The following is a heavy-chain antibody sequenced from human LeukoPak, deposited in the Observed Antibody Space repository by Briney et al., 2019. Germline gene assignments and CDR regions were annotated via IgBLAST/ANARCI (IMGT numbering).Heavy chain of an antibody. CDR2: ISYDGSNK. V-gene: IGHV3-30*18. J-gene: IGHJ3*02. CDR1: GFNFSSYG. Sequence: GGPLRLSCAASGFNFSSYGMHWLDQAPAKGLAWVAVISYDGSNKYYADSVKGRFTISRDNSKNTLYLQMNSLRAEDTAVYYCAKDWAYYDSSLDVGGIWGQGTMVTVSS. D-gene: IGHD3-22*01. CDR3: AKDWAYYDSSLDVGGI.